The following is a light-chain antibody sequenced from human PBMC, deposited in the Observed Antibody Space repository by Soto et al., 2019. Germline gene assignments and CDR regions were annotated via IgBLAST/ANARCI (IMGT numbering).Light chain of an antibody. CDR2: GNN. V-gene: IGLV1-40*01. Sequence: QAVVTQPPSVSGAPGQRVTISCTGGSSNIGAGYDVHWYQQLPGTAPKLLIYGNNNRPSGVPDRFSGSKSGTSASLAITGLQAEDEADYYCQSYDSSLSGPLFGGGTKVTVL. CDR3: QSYDSSLSGPL. CDR1: SSNIGAGYD. J-gene: IGLJ2*01.